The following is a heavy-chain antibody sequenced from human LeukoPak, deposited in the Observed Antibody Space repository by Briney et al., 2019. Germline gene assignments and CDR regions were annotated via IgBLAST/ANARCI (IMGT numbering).Heavy chain of an antibody. V-gene: IGHV4-34*01. J-gene: IGHJ4*02. CDR2: INHSGST. CDR1: GGSFSGYY. Sequence: SETLSLTCAVYGGSFSGYYWSWIRQPPGKGLEWIGEINHSGSTNYNPSLKSRVTISVDTSKNQFSLKLSSVTAADTAVYYCARDPGTRYSGYDYYFDYWGQGTLVTVSS. D-gene: IGHD5-12*01. CDR3: ARDPGTRYSGYDYYFDY.